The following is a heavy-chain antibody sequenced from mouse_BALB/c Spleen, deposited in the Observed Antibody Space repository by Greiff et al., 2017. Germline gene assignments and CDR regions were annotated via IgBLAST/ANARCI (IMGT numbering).Heavy chain of an antibody. Sequence: VKLQESGAELVRPGTSVKVSCKASGYAFTNYLIEWVKQRPGQGLEWIGVINPGSGGTNYNEKFKGKATLTADKSSSTAYMQLSSLTSDDSAVYFCARSAYYYGSSYGFDYWGQGTTLTVSS. V-gene: IGHV1-54*01. CDR1: GYAFTNYL. CDR2: INPGSGGT. CDR3: ARSAYYYGSSYGFDY. J-gene: IGHJ2*01. D-gene: IGHD1-1*01.